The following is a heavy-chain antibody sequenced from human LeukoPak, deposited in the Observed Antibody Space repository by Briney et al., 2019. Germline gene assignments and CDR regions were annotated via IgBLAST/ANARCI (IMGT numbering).Heavy chain of an antibody. CDR1: GYAFTTYG. V-gene: IGHV1-18*01. CDR2: ISPYNSNT. CDR3: AREAPVAAGSDAFDI. D-gene: IGHD6-19*01. J-gene: IGHJ3*02. Sequence: ASVKVSCKSSGYAFTTYGISWMRQAPGQSLEWMGWISPYNSNTKYAQKLQGRVTMTTDTSTNTAYMEVRSLRSDDTAVYYCAREAPVAAGSDAFDIWGQGTMVTVSS.